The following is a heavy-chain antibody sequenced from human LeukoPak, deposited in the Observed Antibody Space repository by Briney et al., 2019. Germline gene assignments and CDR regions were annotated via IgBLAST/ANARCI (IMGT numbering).Heavy chain of an antibody. Sequence: GASLKISCKGSGYSFTSYWIGWVRQLPGKGLEWMGVIYGADYTTIYSPPFHGQITISADKSISTAYLQWTSLKASDTAMYYCARRPAGTRTFDYWGQGALVTGAS. V-gene: IGHV5-51*01. D-gene: IGHD1-7*01. CDR2: IYGADYTT. CDR1: GYSFTSYW. CDR3: ARRPAGTRTFDY. J-gene: IGHJ4*02.